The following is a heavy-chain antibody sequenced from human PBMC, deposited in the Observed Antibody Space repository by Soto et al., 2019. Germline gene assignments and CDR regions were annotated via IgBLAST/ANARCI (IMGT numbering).Heavy chain of an antibody. V-gene: IGHV4-39*01. CDR2: IYYTGST. CDR1: GGSISSSSYY. Sequence: SEILSLTCTVSGGSISSSSYYWGWIRQPPGKGLEWFGSIYYTGSTYYNPSLKSRVTMSVDASDNQVSLKLNSVTAADTAVYYCARHTSTINLHFDPWGQGTTVTVSS. J-gene: IGHJ5*02. D-gene: IGHD5-12*01. CDR3: ARHTSTINLHFDP.